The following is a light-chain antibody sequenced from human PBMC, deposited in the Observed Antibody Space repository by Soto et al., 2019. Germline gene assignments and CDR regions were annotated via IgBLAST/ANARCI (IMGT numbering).Light chain of an antibody. V-gene: IGLV1-40*01. CDR1: SSNIGAGYD. Sequence: QSVLTQPPSVSGAPGQRVTISCTGSSSNIGAGYDVHWYQQLPGTAPKLLIYGNSNRPWGVPDRFSGSKSGTSASLAITGLQAEDEADYYCQSYDSSLSGSRVFGGGTKLTVL. CDR3: QSYDSSLSGSRV. J-gene: IGLJ2*01. CDR2: GNS.